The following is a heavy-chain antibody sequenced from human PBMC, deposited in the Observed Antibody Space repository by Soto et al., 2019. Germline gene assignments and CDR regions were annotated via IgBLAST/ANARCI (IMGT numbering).Heavy chain of an antibody. Sequence: SETLSLTCAVSGYSISSGYYWCWMRQPPGKGLEWIGSVYHSRSTYSNPSHTSRVTISVDTSKNQFSLKLSSVTGPDTAVYYCAGGFRRSASYVHAFGILGQGTMVTLSS. D-gene: IGHD1-26*01. CDR1: GYSISSGYY. CDR2: VYHSRST. CDR3: AGGFRRSASYVHAFGI. J-gene: IGHJ3*02. V-gene: IGHV4-38-2*01.